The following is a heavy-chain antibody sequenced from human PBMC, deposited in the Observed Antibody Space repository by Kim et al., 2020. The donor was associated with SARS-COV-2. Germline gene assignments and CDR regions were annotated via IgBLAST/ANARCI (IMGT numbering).Heavy chain of an antibody. V-gene: IGHV1-69*13. CDR1: GGTFSSYA. CDR2: IIPIFGTA. D-gene: IGHD3-10*01. Sequence: SVKVSCKASGGTFSSYAISWVRQAPGQGLEWMGGIIPIFGTANYAQKFQGRVTITADESTSTAYMELSSLRSEDTAVYYCARAHRGYTDSMVYDYFDYWGQGTLVTVSS. CDR3: ARAHRGYTDSMVYDYFDY. J-gene: IGHJ4*02.